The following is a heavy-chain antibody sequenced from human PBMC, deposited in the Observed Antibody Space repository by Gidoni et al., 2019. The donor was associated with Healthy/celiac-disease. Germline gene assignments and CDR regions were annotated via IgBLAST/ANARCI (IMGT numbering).Heavy chain of an antibody. CDR2: IIPILGIA. V-gene: IGHV1-69*08. D-gene: IGHD6-13*01. CDR1: GGTHSSDT. CDR3: ARDPKTYSSSWPQPSDAFDI. Sequence: QVQLVQSGAEVKKHGSAVKVSCKASGGTHSSDTSSWVRQAPGQGLEWMGRIIPILGIANYAQKFQGRVTITADKSTSTAYMELSSLRSEDTAVYYCARDPKTYSSSWPQPSDAFDIGGQGTMVTVSS. J-gene: IGHJ3*02.